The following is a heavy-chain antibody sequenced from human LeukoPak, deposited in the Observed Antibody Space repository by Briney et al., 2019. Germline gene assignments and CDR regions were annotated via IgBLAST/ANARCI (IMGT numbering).Heavy chain of an antibody. CDR1: GGSISSGSYY. CDR3: ARDNMTFDY. J-gene: IGHJ4*02. CDR2: IYTSGST. Sequence: SQTLSLTCTVSGGSISSGSYYWSWIRQPAGKGLEWIGRIYTSGSTNYNPSLKSRVTISVDTSKNQFSLKLSSVTAADTAVYYCARDNMTFDYWGQGTLVTASP. V-gene: IGHV4-61*02. D-gene: IGHD2-21*02.